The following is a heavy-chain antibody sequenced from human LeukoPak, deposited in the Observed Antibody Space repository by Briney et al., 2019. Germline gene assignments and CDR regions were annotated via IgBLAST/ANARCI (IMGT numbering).Heavy chain of an antibody. D-gene: IGHD3-16*01. Sequence: SETLSLTCTVSGGSISSYYWSWIRQPPGKGLEWIGYIYYSGSTNYNPSLKSRVTISVDTSKNQFSLKLSSVTAADTAVYYCARGVPFWAWGAFDIWGQGTMVTVSS. CDR2: IYYSGST. CDR3: ARGVPFWAWGAFDI. V-gene: IGHV4-59*01. CDR1: GGSISSYY. J-gene: IGHJ3*02.